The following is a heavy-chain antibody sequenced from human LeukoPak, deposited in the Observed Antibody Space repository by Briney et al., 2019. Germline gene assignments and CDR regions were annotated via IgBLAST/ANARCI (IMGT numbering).Heavy chain of an antibody. CDR3: ARLDGTIFGVVIENPNSLHFDY. CDR1: GYSFTSYW. Sequence: KGGESLKISCKGSGYSFTSYWIGWVRQMPGKGLEWMGIIYPGDSDTRYSPSFQGQVTISADKSISTAYLQWSSLKASDTAMYYCARLDGTIFGVVIENPNSLHFDYWGQGALVTVSS. D-gene: IGHD3-3*01. CDR2: IYPGDSDT. J-gene: IGHJ4*02. V-gene: IGHV5-51*01.